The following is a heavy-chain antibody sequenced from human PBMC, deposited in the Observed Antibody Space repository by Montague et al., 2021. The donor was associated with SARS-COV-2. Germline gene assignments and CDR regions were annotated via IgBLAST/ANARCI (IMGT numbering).Heavy chain of an antibody. J-gene: IGHJ6*02. CDR1: GGFVSSGDYS. Sequence: TLSLTCVVSGGFVSSGDYSWSWIRQSPGKGLEWIGYIYQSGSAYYXXSLKSRVTISIDTSNNQFSLNLRSVTAADTGLCYCGTETRMYGMDFWGQGTTVTVSS. V-gene: IGHV4-30-2*06. CDR2: IYQSGSA. CDR3: GTETRMYGMDF.